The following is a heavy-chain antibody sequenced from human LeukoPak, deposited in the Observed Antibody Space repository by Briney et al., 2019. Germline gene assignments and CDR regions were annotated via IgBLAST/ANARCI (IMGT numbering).Heavy chain of an antibody. CDR1: GGSFSGYY. CDR3: ASGWDGYNWQYYFDY. D-gene: IGHD5-24*01. J-gene: IGHJ4*02. V-gene: IGHV4-34*01. Sequence: SETLSLTCAVYGGSFSGYYWSWIRQPPGKGLEWIGEINHSGSTNYNPSLKSRVTISVDTSKNQFSLKLSSVTAADTAVYYCASGWDGYNWQYYFDYWGQGTLVTVSS. CDR2: INHSGST.